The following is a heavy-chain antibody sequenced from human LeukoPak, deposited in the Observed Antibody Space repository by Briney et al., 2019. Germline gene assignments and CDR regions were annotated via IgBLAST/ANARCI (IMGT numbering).Heavy chain of an antibody. CDR3: ARRLGGSGSYYY. CDR2: IYYSGST. CDR1: GGSISSSIYY. Sequence: KPSETLSLTCSVSGGSISSSIYYWGWLRQPPGKGLEWIGSIYYSGSTYYNPSLKSRVTISVDTSKNQFYLKLRSVTAADTAVYYCARRLGGSGSYYYWGQGTLVTVSS. V-gene: IGHV4-39*01. D-gene: IGHD3-10*01. J-gene: IGHJ4*02.